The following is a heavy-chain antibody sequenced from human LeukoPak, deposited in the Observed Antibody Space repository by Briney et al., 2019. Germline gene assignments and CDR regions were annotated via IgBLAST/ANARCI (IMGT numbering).Heavy chain of an antibody. V-gene: IGHV3-15*01. CDR2: IKSKTDGGTT. CDR3: TTDYSGGV. Sequence: KPGGSLRLSCAASGFTFSSYAMSWVRQAPGKGLEWVGHIKSKTDGGTTDYAAPVKGRFTISRDDSKNTLYLQMSSLKTEDTAVYYCTTDYSGGVWGQGTMVTVSS. D-gene: IGHD2-21*01. J-gene: IGHJ3*01. CDR1: GFTFSSYA.